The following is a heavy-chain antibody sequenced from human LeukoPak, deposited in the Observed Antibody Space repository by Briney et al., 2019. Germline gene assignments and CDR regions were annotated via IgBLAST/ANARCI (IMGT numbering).Heavy chain of an antibody. CDR2: MNGRGRST. CDR3: ARRSGIAVAGAFDY. D-gene: IGHD6-19*01. CDR1: GFTFSNYA. V-gene: IGHV3-23*01. J-gene: IGHJ4*02. Sequence: GGSLRLSCVVSGFTFSNYAMSWVRQAPGKGLEWVCGMNGRGRSTYYADSVRGRFTLSRDDSRNTLYLQMNSLRAEDTAVYYCARRSGIAVAGAFDYWGQGTLVTVSS.